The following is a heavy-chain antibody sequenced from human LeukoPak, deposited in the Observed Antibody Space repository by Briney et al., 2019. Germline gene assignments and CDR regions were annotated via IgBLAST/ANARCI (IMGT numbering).Heavy chain of an antibody. V-gene: IGHV1-2*02. CDR3: ARDPAFDYGEHFDY. CDR1: GYTFTGYY. J-gene: IGHJ4*02. D-gene: IGHD4-17*01. CDR2: INPNSGGT. Sequence: ASVKVSCKASGYTFTGYYMHWVRQAPGQGLEWMGWINPNSGGTNYAQKFQGRFTMTRVTSISTAYMELSRLRSDDTAVYYCARDPAFDYGEHFDYWGQGTLVTVSS.